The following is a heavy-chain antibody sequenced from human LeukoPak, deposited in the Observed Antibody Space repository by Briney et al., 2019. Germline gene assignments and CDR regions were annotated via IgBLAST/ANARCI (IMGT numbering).Heavy chain of an antibody. CDR2: IYSGGST. J-gene: IGHJ3*02. CDR3: AKAMHYYDSSGYYYAFDI. D-gene: IGHD3-22*01. V-gene: IGHV3-53*01. Sequence: GGSLRLSCAASGFTVSSNHMSWVRQGPGKGLEWVSVIYSGGSTYYADSVKGRSTISRDISKNTLYLQMNSLRAEDTAVYYCAKAMHYYDSSGYYYAFDIWGQGTMVTVSS. CDR1: GFTVSSNH.